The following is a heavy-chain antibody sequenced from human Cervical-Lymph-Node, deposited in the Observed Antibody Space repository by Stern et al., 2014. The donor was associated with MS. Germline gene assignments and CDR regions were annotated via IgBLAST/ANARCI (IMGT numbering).Heavy chain of an antibody. CDR3: AREGGNTAEYFQH. Sequence: VQLVESGGGVVQPGRSLRLSCAASGFTFSSSGMHWVRQAPGKGLEWLAIIWYDGSNRYYADSVKGRFTISRDNPKNTLYLQMNSLRAEDTAVYYCAREGGNTAEYFQHWGQGTLVTVSS. CDR1: GFTFSSSG. V-gene: IGHV3-33*01. J-gene: IGHJ1*01. D-gene: IGHD4-23*01. CDR2: IWYDGSNR.